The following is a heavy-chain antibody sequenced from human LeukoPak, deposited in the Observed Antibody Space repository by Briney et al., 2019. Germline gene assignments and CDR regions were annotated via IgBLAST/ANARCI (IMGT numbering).Heavy chain of an antibody. CDR3: ARSGFGSGTSFDL. J-gene: IGHJ5*02. CDR1: GYTFTSNY. D-gene: IGHD3-10*01. V-gene: IGHV1-46*01. CDR2: ISPSGGST. Sequence: ASVKVSCKAFGYTFTSNYMHWVRQAPGQGPEWMGVISPSGGSTTYAQKFQGRVTMTRDTSITTAYMELSSLRSDDTAVYYCARSGFGSGTSFDLWGQGTLVTVSS.